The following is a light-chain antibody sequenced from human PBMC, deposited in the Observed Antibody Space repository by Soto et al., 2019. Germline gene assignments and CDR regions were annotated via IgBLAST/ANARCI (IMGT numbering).Light chain of an antibody. J-gene: IGKJ1*01. CDR2: TTS. Sequence: ASQIIQSPSFPSASVRDRVTITGRVRQGIRDDVGVFQQKPGKAPKLLIYTTSSLQSGVPSRFSGNGSGIEFTLTISPLQPEDLATYCWLQDYNYPLTFGQGTKVDIK. V-gene: IGKV1-6*01. CDR3: LQDYNYPLT. CDR1: QGIRDD.